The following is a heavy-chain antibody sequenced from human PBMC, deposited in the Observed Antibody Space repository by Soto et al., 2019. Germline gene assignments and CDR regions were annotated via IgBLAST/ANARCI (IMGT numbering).Heavy chain of an antibody. J-gene: IGHJ6*02. CDR1: AGSFSPYC. V-gene: IGHV4-34*01. CDR2: INHSGST. D-gene: IGHD3-10*01. CDR3: ARGNTRGDLAGLDV. Sequence: SATLSLPCAVYAGSFSPYCWRLIRQPPGKGLEWIGEINHSGSTNDNPSLKSRVTISVDTSKNQFSLKLSSVTAADTAVYYCARGNTRGDLAGLDVWGQGTTVT.